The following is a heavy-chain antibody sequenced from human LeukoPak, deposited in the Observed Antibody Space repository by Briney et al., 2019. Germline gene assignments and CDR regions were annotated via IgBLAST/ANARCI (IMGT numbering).Heavy chain of an antibody. CDR2: IYYSEST. Sequence: SETLSLTCSVSGASISSYYWSWIRQPPGKGLEWIGYIYYSESTNYNPSLKSRVTISVDTSKNQFSLNLRSVTAADTAVYYCARAGGGWSFDYWGQGTLVTVSS. CDR1: GASISSYY. V-gene: IGHV4-59*01. D-gene: IGHD6-19*01. J-gene: IGHJ4*02. CDR3: ARAGGGWSFDY.